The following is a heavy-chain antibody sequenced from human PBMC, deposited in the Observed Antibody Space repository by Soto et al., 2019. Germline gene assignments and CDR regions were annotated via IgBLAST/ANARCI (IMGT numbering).Heavy chain of an antibody. Sequence: QVQLVQSGAEVKKPGSSVKVSCKASGDTFTTNSLNWVRQAPGQGLEWMGGIIPVVGTTKYAQKYPDRVTITGDKSTNTAYMELSSLRSDDTAVYYCARGLLYATSYFDYWGQGTPVTGSS. CDR1: GDTFTTNS. CDR3: ARGLLYATSYFDY. V-gene: IGHV1-69*06. J-gene: IGHJ4*02. D-gene: IGHD2-8*01. CDR2: IIPVVGTT.